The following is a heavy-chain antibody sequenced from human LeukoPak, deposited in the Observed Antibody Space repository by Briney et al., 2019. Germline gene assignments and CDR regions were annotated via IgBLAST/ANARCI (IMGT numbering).Heavy chain of an antibody. D-gene: IGHD6-19*01. Sequence: SETLSLTCTVSGGPISGYYWTWIRQPPGKGLEWIGYISYSGSTNYNPSLKSRVTISVDTSTNQFSLKLSSVTAADTAVYYCTRESSGWYLDYWGQGTLVTVSS. V-gene: IGHV4-59*01. CDR2: ISYSGST. CDR3: TRESSGWYLDY. CDR1: GGPISGYY. J-gene: IGHJ4*02.